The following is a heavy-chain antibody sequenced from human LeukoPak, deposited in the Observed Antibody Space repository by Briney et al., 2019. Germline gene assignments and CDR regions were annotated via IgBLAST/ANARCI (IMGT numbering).Heavy chain of an antibody. Sequence: AGGSLRLSCAASGFTFSSYWMHWVRQAPGKGLVWVTRINSDGSSTSYADSVKGRFTISRDNAKNTLYLQMNSLRAEDTAVYYCARLDSSGSFDYWGQGTLVTVSS. J-gene: IGHJ4*02. CDR1: GFTFSSYW. CDR3: ARLDSSGSFDY. V-gene: IGHV3-74*01. CDR2: INSDGSST. D-gene: IGHD6-19*01.